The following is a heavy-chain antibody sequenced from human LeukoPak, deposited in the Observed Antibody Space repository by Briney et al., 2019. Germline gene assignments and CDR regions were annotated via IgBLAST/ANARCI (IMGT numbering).Heavy chain of an antibody. CDR2: IGTAGDT. CDR1: GFTFSSYD. J-gene: IGHJ3*02. CDR3: ARAGDYEDDAFDI. D-gene: IGHD4-17*01. Sequence: GGFLRLSCAASGFTFSSYDMHWVRQATGKGLEWVSAIGTAGDTYYPGSVKGRFTISRENAKNSLYLQMNSLRAGDTAVYYCARAGDYEDDAFDIWGQGTMVTASS. V-gene: IGHV3-13*01.